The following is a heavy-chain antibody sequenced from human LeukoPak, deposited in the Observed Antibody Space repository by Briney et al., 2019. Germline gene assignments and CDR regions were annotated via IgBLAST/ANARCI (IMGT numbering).Heavy chain of an antibody. D-gene: IGHD4-11*01. CDR1: GGSFSGQY. V-gene: IGHV4-34*01. CDR2: INHRGST. J-gene: IGHJ6*02. Sequence: SETLSLTCAVFGGSFSGQYWSWIRQPPGKGLEWIGEINHRGSTTYNPSLKSRVTISVDTSKSQFSLKVRSSTAADTAVYYCARDRYSNSFYYYYAMDVWGQGTTVTVSS. CDR3: ARDRYSNSFYYYYAMDV.